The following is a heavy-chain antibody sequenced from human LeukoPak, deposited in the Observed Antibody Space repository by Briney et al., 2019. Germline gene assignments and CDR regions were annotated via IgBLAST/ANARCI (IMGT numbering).Heavy chain of an antibody. CDR1: GGTFSSYA. Sequence: ASVKVSCKASGGTFSSYAISWVRQAPGQGLEWMGRIIPILGIANYAQKFQGRVTITADKSTSTAYMELSSLRSEDTAVYYCARGTYYYGSGSPYYYYYMDVWGKGTTVTVSS. CDR2: IIPILGIA. V-gene: IGHV1-69*04. D-gene: IGHD3-10*01. J-gene: IGHJ6*03. CDR3: ARGTYYYGSGSPYYYYYMDV.